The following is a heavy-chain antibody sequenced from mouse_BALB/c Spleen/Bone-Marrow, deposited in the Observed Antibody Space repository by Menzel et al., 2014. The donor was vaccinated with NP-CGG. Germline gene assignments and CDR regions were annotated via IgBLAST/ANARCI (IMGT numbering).Heavy chain of an antibody. D-gene: IGHD2-1*01. CDR3: ARVLYYGNYDSFAY. CDR2: ILPGSGTS. J-gene: IGHJ3*01. Sequence: VMLVESGAELMKPGASVKISCKATGYTFSSYWIEWVKLRPGHGLGWIGEILPGSGTSNYNMKFKGKATYTADTSSNTACMQLSSLTSEDSAVYYCARVLYYGNYDSFAYWGQGTLVTVSA. CDR1: GYTFSSYW. V-gene: IGHV1-9*01.